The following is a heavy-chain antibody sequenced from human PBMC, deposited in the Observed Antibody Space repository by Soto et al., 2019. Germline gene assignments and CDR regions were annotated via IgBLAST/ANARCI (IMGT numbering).Heavy chain of an antibody. J-gene: IGHJ6*02. CDR1: GFTFSNAW. CDR3: TTFSRRSYYNYYGMDV. Sequence: EVQLVESGGGLVKPGGSLRLSCAASGFTFSNAWMNWVLQAPGKGLEWVGRIKSKTDGGTTDYAAPVKGRFTISRDDSEHTLYLQMNSLKTKDTAVYYCTTFSRRSYYNYYGMDVCGHGTKVTVAS. V-gene: IGHV3-15*07. CDR2: IKSKTDGGTT.